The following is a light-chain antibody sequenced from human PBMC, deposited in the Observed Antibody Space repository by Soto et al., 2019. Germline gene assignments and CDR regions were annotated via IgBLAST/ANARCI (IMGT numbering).Light chain of an antibody. V-gene: IGKV1-5*01. CDR3: QQYNTFWT. J-gene: IGKJ1*01. Sequence: DIQMTQSPSTLSASVGDRVTITCRASQSISSWLAWYQQKPGKAPKLLIYDVSSLESGVPSRFSGSGSGTEFTLTISSLQPDDFATYYCQQYNTFWTCGQGTKGDIK. CDR2: DVS. CDR1: QSISSW.